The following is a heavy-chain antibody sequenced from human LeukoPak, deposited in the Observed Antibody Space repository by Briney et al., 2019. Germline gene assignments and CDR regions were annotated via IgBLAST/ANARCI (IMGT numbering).Heavy chain of an antibody. D-gene: IGHD3-10*01. CDR1: GVSISSGGYY. CDR3: ARLWFGEFQKPWYFDL. Sequence: SQTLSLTCTVSGVSISSGGYYWSWIRQHPGKGLEWIGYIYYSGSTYYNPSLKSRVTISVDTSKNQFSLKLSSVTAADTAVYYCARLWFGEFQKPWYFDLWGRGTLVTVSS. CDR2: IYYSGST. V-gene: IGHV4-31*03. J-gene: IGHJ2*01.